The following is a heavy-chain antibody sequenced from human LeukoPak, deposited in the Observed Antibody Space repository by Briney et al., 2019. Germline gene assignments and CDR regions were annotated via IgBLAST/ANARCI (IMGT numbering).Heavy chain of an antibody. CDR1: GGSFSGYY. Sequence: SETLSLTCAVYGGSFSGYYWSWIRQPPGKGLEWIGEINHSGNTNYNPSLKSRVTISVDTSKNQFSLKLISVTAADTAVYYCALRSSGYYLTLDYWGQGTLVTVSS. V-gene: IGHV4-34*01. J-gene: IGHJ4*02. CDR3: ALRSSGYYLTLDY. CDR2: INHSGNT. D-gene: IGHD3-22*01.